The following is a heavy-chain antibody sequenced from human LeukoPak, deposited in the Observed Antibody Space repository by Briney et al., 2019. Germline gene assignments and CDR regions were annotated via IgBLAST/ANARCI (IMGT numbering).Heavy chain of an antibody. CDR2: INHSGST. Sequence: SETLSLTCAVYGGSFSGYYWSWIRQPPGKGLEWIGEINHSGSTNYNPSLKSRVTTSVDTSKNQFSLKLSSVTAADTAVYYCARGAAAVDYWGQGTLVTVSS. V-gene: IGHV4-34*01. CDR1: GGSFSGYY. CDR3: ARGAAAVDY. D-gene: IGHD6-13*01. J-gene: IGHJ4*02.